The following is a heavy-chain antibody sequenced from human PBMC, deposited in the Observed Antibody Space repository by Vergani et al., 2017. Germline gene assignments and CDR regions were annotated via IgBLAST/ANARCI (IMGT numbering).Heavy chain of an antibody. CDR1: GYSISSGYY. CDR2: IYHSGST. V-gene: IGHV4-38-2*02. Sequence: QVQLQESGPGLVKPSETLSLTCTVSGYSISSGYYWGWIRQPPGKGLEWIGSIYHSGSTYYNPSLKSRVTISVDTSKNQFSLKLSSVTAADTAVYYCARVPTTVTTYXFDPWGQGTLVTVSS. J-gene: IGHJ5*02. D-gene: IGHD4-17*01. CDR3: ARVPTTVTTYXFDP.